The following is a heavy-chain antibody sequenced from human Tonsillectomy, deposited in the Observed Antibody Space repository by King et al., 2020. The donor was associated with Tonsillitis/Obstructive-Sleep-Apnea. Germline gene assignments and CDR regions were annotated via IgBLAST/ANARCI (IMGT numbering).Heavy chain of an antibody. J-gene: IGHJ4*02. CDR1: GYSFTSYW. CDR3: ARRARYCSTTSCPDPFDY. CDR2: IYPGDSHT. V-gene: IGHV5-51*01. D-gene: IGHD2-2*01. Sequence: VQLVESAAEVKKPGESLNISCTGSGYSFTSYWIGWVRQMPGKGLEWMGIIYPGDSHTRYSPSFQGQVTISADKSISTAYLQWSSLKASDTAMYYCARRARYCSTTSCPDPFDYWGQGTLVTVSS.